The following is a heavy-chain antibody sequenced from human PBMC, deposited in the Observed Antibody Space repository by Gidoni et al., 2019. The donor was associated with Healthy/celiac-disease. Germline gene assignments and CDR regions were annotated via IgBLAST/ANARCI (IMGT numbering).Heavy chain of an antibody. CDR1: GFTFSSYA. CDR3: ARDQGGWFDP. CDR2: ISYDGSNK. Sequence: QVQLVEAGGGVVQPGRSLIRSCAASGFTFSSYAMHWVRHAPGKGLEWVAVISYDGSNKYYADSVKGRFTISRDNSKNTLYLQMNSLRAEDTAVYYCARDQGGWFDPWGQGTLVTVSS. V-gene: IGHV3-30-3*01. D-gene: IGHD3-16*01. J-gene: IGHJ5*02.